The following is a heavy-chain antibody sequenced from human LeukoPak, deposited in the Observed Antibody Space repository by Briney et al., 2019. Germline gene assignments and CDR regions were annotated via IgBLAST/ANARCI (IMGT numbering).Heavy chain of an antibody. Sequence: GGSLKLSCAASGFTFSSYEMNWVRQAPGKGLEWVSYISSSGSTIYYADSVKGRFTISRDNAKNSLYLQMNSLRAEDTALYYCARVTLFGLDYYDSSGTLDAFDIWGQGTMVTVSS. J-gene: IGHJ3*02. CDR3: ARVTLFGLDYYDSSGTLDAFDI. D-gene: IGHD3-22*01. CDR1: GFTFSSYE. V-gene: IGHV3-48*03. CDR2: ISSSGSTI.